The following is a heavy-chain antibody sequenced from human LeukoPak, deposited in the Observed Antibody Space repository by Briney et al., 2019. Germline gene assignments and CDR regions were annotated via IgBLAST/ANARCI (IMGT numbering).Heavy chain of an antibody. J-gene: IGHJ4*02. CDR1: GYSISSGHY. CDR2: MYHSGST. CDR3: AKGLALAGYFDY. D-gene: IGHD3-16*01. Sequence: PSETLSLTCTVSGYSISSGHYWGWIRQPPGKGLEWIGSMYHSGSTYYNPPLKSRVTISEDTSKNQFSLKLRSVTAADTAVYYCAKGLALAGYFDYWGQGTLVTVSS. V-gene: IGHV4-38-2*02.